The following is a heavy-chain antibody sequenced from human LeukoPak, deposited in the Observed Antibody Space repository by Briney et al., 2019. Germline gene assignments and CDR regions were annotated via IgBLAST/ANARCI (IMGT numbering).Heavy chain of an antibody. J-gene: IGHJ6*03. CDR3: ARDTGYQLLSGFYYYYMDV. V-gene: IGHV1-2*02. D-gene: IGHD2-2*01. CDR1: GYTFTGYY. Sequence: ASVKVSCKASGYTFTGYYMHWVRQAPGQGLEWMGWINPNSGGTNYAQKFQGRVTMTRDTSISTAYMELSRLRSDDTAVYYCARDTGYQLLSGFYYYYMDVWGKGTTVTVSS. CDR2: INPNSGGT.